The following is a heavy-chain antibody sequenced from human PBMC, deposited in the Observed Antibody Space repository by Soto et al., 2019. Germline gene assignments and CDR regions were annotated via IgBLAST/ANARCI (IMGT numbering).Heavy chain of an antibody. CDR1: GYTFTSYG. D-gene: IGHD6-19*01. CDR3: ACIHRPWLALDY. CDR2: ISAYNGNT. Sequence: QVQLVQSGAEVKKPGASVKVSCKASGYTFTSYGISWVRQAPGQGLEWMGWISAYNGNTNYAQKLQGRVTMTTDTSRRTAYMELRGLRSDDTAVYYCACIHRPWLALDYWGQGTLVTVSS. V-gene: IGHV1-18*01. J-gene: IGHJ4*02.